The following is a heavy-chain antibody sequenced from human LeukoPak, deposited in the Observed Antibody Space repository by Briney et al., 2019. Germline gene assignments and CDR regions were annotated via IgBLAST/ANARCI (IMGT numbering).Heavy chain of an antibody. V-gene: IGHV3-21*01. CDR3: ARHDYGDYVPDY. J-gene: IGHJ4*02. CDR1: GLTFSSYS. CDR2: ISSSSSYI. D-gene: IGHD4-17*01. Sequence: PGGSLPLSCPASGLTFSSYSLHWVGPAPGKGLEWVASISSSSSYIYYGDSVKGRLTISTDNAQNTLYLQMNSLRAEDTAVYYCARHDYGDYVPDYWGQGALVTVSS.